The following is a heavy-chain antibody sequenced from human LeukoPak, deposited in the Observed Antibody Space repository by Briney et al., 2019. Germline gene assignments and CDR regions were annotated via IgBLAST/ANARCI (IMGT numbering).Heavy chain of an antibody. D-gene: IGHD3-10*01. CDR1: GFTFSSYA. J-gene: IGHJ6*03. Sequence: PGGSLRLSCAASGFTFSSYAMHWVRQAPGKGLEWVAVISYDGSNKYYADSVKGRFTISRDNSKNTLYLQMNSLRAEDTAVYYCAKDRYGEYYYYMDVWGKGTTVTVSS. CDR2: ISYDGSNK. CDR3: AKDRYGEYYYYMDV. V-gene: IGHV3-30*04.